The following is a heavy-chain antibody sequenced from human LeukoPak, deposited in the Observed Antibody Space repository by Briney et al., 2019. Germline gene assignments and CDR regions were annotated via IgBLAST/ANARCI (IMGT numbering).Heavy chain of an antibody. CDR3: VRDREPNWFDP. V-gene: IGHV6-1*01. J-gene: IGHJ5*02. D-gene: IGHD5-24*01. CDR1: GDSVSSNSAA. Sequence: SQTLSLTCAISGDSVSSNSAAWHWIRQSPSRGLEWLGRTYYRSRWYSNYEPSVKSRITINPDTSKNQFSLQLNSVTPEDTAVYYCVRDREPNWFDPWGQGTLVTVSS. CDR2: TYYRSRWYS.